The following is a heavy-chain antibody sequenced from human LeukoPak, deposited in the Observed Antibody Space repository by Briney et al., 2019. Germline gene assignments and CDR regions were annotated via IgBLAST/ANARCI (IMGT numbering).Heavy chain of an antibody. J-gene: IGHJ4*02. CDR3: ARADTTHPYYFDY. V-gene: IGHV3-30*04. Sequence: QPGRSLSLSCAASGFTFSSYAMHWVRQAPGKGLAWVAVISYDGSTKNHADSVKGRFTISRDNSKNTLYLEMNSLRAEDTAVYYCARADTTHPYYFDYWGQGTLVTVSS. CDR2: ISYDGSTK. D-gene: IGHD5-18*01. CDR1: GFTFSSYA.